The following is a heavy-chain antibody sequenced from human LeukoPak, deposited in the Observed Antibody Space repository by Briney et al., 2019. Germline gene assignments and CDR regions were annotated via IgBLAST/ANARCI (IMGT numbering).Heavy chain of an antibody. V-gene: IGHV4-39*01. D-gene: IGHD7-27*01. Sequence: SETLSLTCTVSGGSISTYYWGWIRQPPGKGPEWIGTIYYSGKTYNNPSLKGRVTISVDTSKNQFSLKLYSVTAADTAVYYCARAYAGDNDSFDIWGQGTMVTVSS. CDR1: GGSISTYY. CDR2: IYYSGKT. CDR3: ARAYAGDNDSFDI. J-gene: IGHJ3*02.